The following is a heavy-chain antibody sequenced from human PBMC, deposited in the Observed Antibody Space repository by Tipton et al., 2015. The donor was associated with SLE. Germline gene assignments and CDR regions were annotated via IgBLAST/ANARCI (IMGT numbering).Heavy chain of an antibody. CDR1: GGSISSSSYY. CDR3: ARHRGYDYYGSGSNRPFDV. V-gene: IGHV4-39*07. D-gene: IGHD3-10*01. J-gene: IGHJ3*01. CDR2: IYYSGST. Sequence: LRLSCTVSGGSISSSSYYWGWIRQPPGKGLEWIGSIYYSGSTYYNPSLKSRVTISVDTSKNQFSLKLSSVTAADTAVYYCARHRGYDYYGSGSNRPFDVWGQGTMVTVSS.